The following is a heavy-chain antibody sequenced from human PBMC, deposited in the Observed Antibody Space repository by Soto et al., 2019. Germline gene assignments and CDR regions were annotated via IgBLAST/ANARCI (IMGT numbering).Heavy chain of an antibody. D-gene: IGHD3-10*01. CDR1: GFTFSSYG. J-gene: IGHJ4*02. CDR3: ARGYYGSGSHSGYFDY. V-gene: IGHV3-33*01. CDR2: IWYDGSNK. Sequence: LSCAASGFTFSSYGMHWVRQAPGKGLEWVAVIWYDGSNKYYADSVKGRFTISRDNSKNTLYLQMNSLRAEDTAVYYCARGYYGSGSHSGYFDYWGQGTLVTVSS.